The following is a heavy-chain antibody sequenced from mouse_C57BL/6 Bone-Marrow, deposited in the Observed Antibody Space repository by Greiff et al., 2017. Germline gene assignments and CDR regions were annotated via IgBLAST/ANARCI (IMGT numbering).Heavy chain of an antibody. CDR1: GYTFSGYW. D-gene: IGHD2-4*01. V-gene: IGHV1-9*01. Sequence: VQLQQSGAELMKPGASVKLSCKATGYTFSGYWIEWVKQRPGHGLEWIGEILPGSCSTSYNEKFKGKATFTADTSSNTAYMQLSSLTTEDSAIYYCARGYDYVWFAYWGQGTLVTVSA. CDR2: ILPGSCST. CDR3: ARGYDYVWFAY. J-gene: IGHJ3*01.